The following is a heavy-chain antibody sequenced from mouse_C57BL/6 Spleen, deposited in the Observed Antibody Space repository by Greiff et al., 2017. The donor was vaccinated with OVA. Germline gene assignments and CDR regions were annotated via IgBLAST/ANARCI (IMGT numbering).Heavy chain of an antibody. J-gene: IGHJ3*01. Sequence: QVQLKQSGAELARPGASVKLSCKASGYTFTSYGISWVKQRTGQGLEWIGEIYPRSGNTYYNEKFKGKATLTADKSSSTAYMELRSLTSEDSAVYFCARVGDDLLFAYWGQGTLVTVSA. D-gene: IGHD2-3*01. CDR3: ARVGDDLLFAY. CDR1: GYTFTSYG. V-gene: IGHV1-81*01. CDR2: IYPRSGNT.